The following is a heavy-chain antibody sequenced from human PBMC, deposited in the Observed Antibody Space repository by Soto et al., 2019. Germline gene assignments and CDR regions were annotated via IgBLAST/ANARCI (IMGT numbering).Heavy chain of an antibody. V-gene: IGHV3-30*03. D-gene: IGHD6-13*01. CDR1: GFTFSSYG. Sequence: GGSLRLSCAASGFTFSSYGMHWVRQAPGKGLEWVAVISYDGSNKYYADSVKGRFTISRDNSKNTLYLQMNSLRAEDTAVYYCAARLPKGIAAASNYWGQGTLVTVSS. CDR2: ISYDGSNK. J-gene: IGHJ4*02. CDR3: AARLPKGIAAASNY.